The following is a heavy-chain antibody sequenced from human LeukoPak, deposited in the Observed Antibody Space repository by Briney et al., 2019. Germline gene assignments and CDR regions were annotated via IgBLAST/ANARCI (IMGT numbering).Heavy chain of an antibody. J-gene: IGHJ6*02. CDR1: GFTFSSYE. V-gene: IGHV3-53*01. CDR2: IYSGGST. CDR3: ARAPNRYFDWLLYSGPYGMDV. Sequence: GGSLRLSCAASGFTFSSYEMSWVHQAPGKGLEWVSVIYSGGSTYYADSVKGRFTISRDNSKNTLYLQMNSLRAEDTAVYYCARAPNRYFDWLLYSGPYGMDVWGQGTTVTVSS. D-gene: IGHD3-9*01.